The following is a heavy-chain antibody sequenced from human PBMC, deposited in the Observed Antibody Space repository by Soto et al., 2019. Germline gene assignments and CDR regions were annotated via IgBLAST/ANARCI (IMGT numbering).Heavy chain of an antibody. CDR1: GGSISSYY. CDR3: ARGVVVARTLGDAFDI. CDR2: IYYSGST. J-gene: IGHJ3*02. D-gene: IGHD2-15*01. Sequence: SETLSLTCAVSGGSISSYYWSWIRQPPGKGLEWIGYIYYSGSTNYNPSLKSRVTISVDTSKNQFSLKLSSVTAADTAVYYCARGVVVARTLGDAFDIWGQGTMVTVSS. V-gene: IGHV4-59*01.